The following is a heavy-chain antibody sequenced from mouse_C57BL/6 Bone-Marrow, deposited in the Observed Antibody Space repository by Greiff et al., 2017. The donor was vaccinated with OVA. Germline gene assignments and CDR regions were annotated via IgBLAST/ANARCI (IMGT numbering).Heavy chain of an antibody. CDR2: IYPRSGNT. V-gene: IGHV1-81*01. J-gene: IGHJ3*01. D-gene: IGHD1-1*02. Sequence: VKLQESGAELARPGASVKLSCKASGYTFTSYGISWVKQRTGQGLEWIGEIYPRSGNTYYNEKFKGKATLTADKSSSTAYMELRSLTSEDSAVYFCARSGWFFAYWGQGTLVTVSA. CDR1: GYTFTSYG. CDR3: ARSGWFFAY.